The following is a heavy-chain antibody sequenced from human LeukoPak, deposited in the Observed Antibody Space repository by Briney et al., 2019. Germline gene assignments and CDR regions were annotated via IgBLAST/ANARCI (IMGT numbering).Heavy chain of an antibody. CDR2: IHTSGST. V-gene: IGHV4-4*07. D-gene: IGHD6-19*01. Sequence: SETLSLTCTVSGDSISSSYWGWIRQPAGKGLEWIGRIHTSGSTYYSPSLKSRVTVSVDTSTNQFSLKLSSVTAADTAMYYCARVRLGRGLDYWGQGTLVTVSS. CDR1: GDSISSSY. CDR3: ARVRLGRGLDY. J-gene: IGHJ4*02.